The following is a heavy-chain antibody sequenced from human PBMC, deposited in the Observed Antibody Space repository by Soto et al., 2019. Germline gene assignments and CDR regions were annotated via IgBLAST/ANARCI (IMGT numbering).Heavy chain of an antibody. V-gene: IGHV4-31*03. D-gene: IGHD3-10*01. CDR3: ARGFGFEPSEWFDP. CDR2: IYYSGST. CDR1: GGSISSGGYY. Sequence: QVQLQESGPGLVKPSQTLSLTCTVSGGSISSGGYYWSWIRQHPGKGLEWIGYIYYSGSTYYNPSLKRRVTISVDTSKNQFSLKLSSGTAADTAVYYCARGFGFEPSEWFDPWGQGTLVTVSS. J-gene: IGHJ5*02.